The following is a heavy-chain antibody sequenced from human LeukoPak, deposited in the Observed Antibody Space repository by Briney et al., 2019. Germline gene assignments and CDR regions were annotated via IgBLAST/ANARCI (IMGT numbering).Heavy chain of an antibody. Sequence: SQTLSLTCTVSGGSISSGSYYWRWIRQPAGKGLEWIGRIYTSGSTNYNPSLKSRVTISVDTSKNQFSLKLSSLPAADTAVYYWAREFDSWGQGTLVTVSS. V-gene: IGHV4-61*02. CDR2: IYTSGST. CDR1: GGSISSGSYY. J-gene: IGHJ4*02. CDR3: AREFDS.